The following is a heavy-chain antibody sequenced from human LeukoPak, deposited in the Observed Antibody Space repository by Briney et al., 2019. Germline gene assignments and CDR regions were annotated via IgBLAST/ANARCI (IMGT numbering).Heavy chain of an antibody. J-gene: IGHJ4*02. CDR1: GFTFGSYA. V-gene: IGHV3-23*01. CDR2: ISGSGDKT. CDR3: AKDLRGSGYYCGY. Sequence: PGGSLRLSCAASGFTFGSYAMSWVRQAPGKGLEWVSAISGSGDKTYYAESVKGRFTISRDNSENTLYLQMNSLRAEDTAVYYCAKDLRGSGYYCGYWGQGTLVTVSS. D-gene: IGHD3-3*01.